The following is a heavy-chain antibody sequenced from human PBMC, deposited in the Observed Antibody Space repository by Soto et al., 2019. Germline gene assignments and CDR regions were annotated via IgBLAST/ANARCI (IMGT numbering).Heavy chain of an antibody. CDR3: ARDRKSTFWGVIPLDY. D-gene: IGHD3-16*01. J-gene: IGHJ4*02. CDR1: GFTFSSYS. CDR2: ISSSSSYI. Sequence: EVQLVESGGGLVKPGGSLRLSCAASGFTFSSYSMHWVRQAPGKGLEWVSSISSSSSYIYYADSVKGRFTSSRDNAKNSLYLQMNSLRAEDTAVYYCARDRKSTFWGVIPLDYWGQGTLVTVSS. V-gene: IGHV3-21*01.